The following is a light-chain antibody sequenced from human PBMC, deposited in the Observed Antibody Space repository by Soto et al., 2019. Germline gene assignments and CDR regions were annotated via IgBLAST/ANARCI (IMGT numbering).Light chain of an antibody. Sequence: DIQMTQSPSSLSASVGDRVTITCRASQSISSYLNWYQQKPGKAPKLLIYAASSLQSGVPSRFSGSGSGTDFTLTVSSLQPEDFAVYYCQHDYNLLTFGGGTKVDIK. CDR3: QHDYNLLT. CDR1: QSISSY. V-gene: IGKV1-39*02. J-gene: IGKJ4*01. CDR2: AAS.